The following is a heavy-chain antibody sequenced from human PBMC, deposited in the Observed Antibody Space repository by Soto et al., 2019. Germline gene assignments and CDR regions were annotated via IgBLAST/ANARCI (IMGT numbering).Heavy chain of an antibody. D-gene: IGHD3-22*01. J-gene: IGHJ5*02. V-gene: IGHV1-3*01. CDR1: GYTFTSYA. Sequence: GASVNVSCMASGYTFTSYARHWVRQAPGQRLEWMGWINAGYGNTKYSQKFQGRLIITTDTSANTAYMELSSLRAEDTAVYYCARDPQGGKYYESSGYYDGFDPWGQGTLVTVSS. CDR3: ARDPQGGKYYESSGYYDGFDP. CDR2: INAGYGNT.